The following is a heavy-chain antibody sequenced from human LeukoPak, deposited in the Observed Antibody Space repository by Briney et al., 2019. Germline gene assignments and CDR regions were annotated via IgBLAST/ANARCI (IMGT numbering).Heavy chain of an antibody. CDR3: AKSSSIAAAGNFQH. J-gene: IGHJ1*01. CDR2: IWYDGSNK. CDR1: GFTFSSYG. D-gene: IGHD6-13*01. V-gene: IGHV3-33*06. Sequence: GGSLRLSCAESGFTFSSYGMHWVRQAPGKRLEWVAVIWYDGSNKYYADSVKGRFTISRDNSKNTLYLQMNSLRAEDTAVYYCAKSSSIAAAGNFQHWGQGTLVTVSS.